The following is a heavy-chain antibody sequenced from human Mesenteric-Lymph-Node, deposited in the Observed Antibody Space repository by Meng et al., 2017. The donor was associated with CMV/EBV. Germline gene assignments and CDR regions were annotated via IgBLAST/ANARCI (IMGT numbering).Heavy chain of an antibody. J-gene: IGHJ4*02. V-gene: IGHV3-30*02. CDR2: IRYDGSSQ. D-gene: IGHD4-17*01. CDR1: GFSFSSSG. CDR3: AKDRYDYGDYVFDS. Sequence: LSLTCAASGFSFSSSGMYWVRQAPGKGLEWVAFIRYDGSSQYYADSVKGRFTISRDNSRNTMYLQLSSLRGEDTAVYYCAKDRYDYGDYVFDSWGQGALVTVSS.